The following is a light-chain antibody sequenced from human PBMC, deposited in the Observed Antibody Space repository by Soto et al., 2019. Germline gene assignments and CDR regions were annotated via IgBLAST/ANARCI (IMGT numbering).Light chain of an antibody. Sequence: QSALTQPASVSGSPGQSITISCTVTSSDVGGYNYVSWYQHHPGKAPKLIISDVSDRPSGVSNRFSGSKSGNTASLTISGLQAEDEADYFCTSYTSSYTLPFVFGTGTKVTVL. V-gene: IGLV2-14*03. CDR2: DVS. J-gene: IGLJ1*01. CDR3: TSYTSSYTLPFV. CDR1: SSDVGGYNY.